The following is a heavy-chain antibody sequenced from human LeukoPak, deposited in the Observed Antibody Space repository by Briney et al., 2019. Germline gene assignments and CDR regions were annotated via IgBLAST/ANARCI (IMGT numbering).Heavy chain of an antibody. V-gene: IGHV3-30*04. J-gene: IGHJ5*02. CDR2: ISYDGRNE. CDR3: ARSMTAKTNWFDP. CDR1: GFTFRSYA. D-gene: IGHD2-21*02. Sequence: AGGSLRLSCAASGFTFRSYAMHWVRQAPGKGLEWVAVISYDGRNENYADSVKGRFTISRDNAKNSLSLQMNSLRGEDTAVYYCARSMTAKTNWFDPWGQGTLVTVSS.